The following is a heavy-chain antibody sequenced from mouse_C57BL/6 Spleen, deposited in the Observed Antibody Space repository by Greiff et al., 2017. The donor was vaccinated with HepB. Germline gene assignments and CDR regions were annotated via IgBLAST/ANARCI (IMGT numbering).Heavy chain of an antibody. Sequence: QVQLQQPGAELVKPGASVKLSCKASGYTFTSYWMHWVKQRPGQGLEWIGMIHPNSGSTNYNEKFKSKAKLTVDKSSSTAYMQLSSLTSADSAVYYCARLRVGFYGYFDVWGTGTTVTVSS. D-gene: IGHD2-12*01. CDR1: GYTFTSYW. CDR3: ARLRVGFYGYFDV. CDR2: IHPNSGST. V-gene: IGHV1-64*01. J-gene: IGHJ1*03.